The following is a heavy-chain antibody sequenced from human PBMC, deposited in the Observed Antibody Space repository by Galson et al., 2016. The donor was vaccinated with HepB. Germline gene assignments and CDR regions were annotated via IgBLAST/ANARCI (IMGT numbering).Heavy chain of an antibody. D-gene: IGHD3-3*01. V-gene: IGHV4-34*01. CDR3: ARAKRPPRSSSFGYSWFAP. CDR2: INESGGS. Sequence: SETLSLTCAVYGGSFRNYYWTWIRQSSEKGLEWVGDINESGGSNYNPSSDSPVTISLDTAKNQFSLNMYSVTAADTGVYYCARAKRPPRSSSFGYSWFAPWGQGTPVIVSS. CDR1: GGSFRNYY. J-gene: IGHJ5*02.